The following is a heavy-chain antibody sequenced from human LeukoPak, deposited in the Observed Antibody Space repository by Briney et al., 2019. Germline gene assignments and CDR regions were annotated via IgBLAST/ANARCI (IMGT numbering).Heavy chain of an antibody. CDR2: IFYSGST. D-gene: IGHD1-26*01. Sequence: SQTLSLTCTVSGGSISSYYWSWIRQPPGKGLEWIGYIFYSGSTNQNPSLKSRVTISVDTSKNQFSLKLTSVTAADTALYYCVKESDGKSLDHWGQGTLVTVSS. J-gene: IGHJ4*02. CDR1: GGSISSYY. V-gene: IGHV4-59*01. CDR3: VKESDGKSLDH.